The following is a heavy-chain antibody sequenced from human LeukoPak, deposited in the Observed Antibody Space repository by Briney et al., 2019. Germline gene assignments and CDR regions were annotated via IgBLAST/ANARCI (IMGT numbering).Heavy chain of an antibody. J-gene: IGHJ4*02. CDR2: ISWNSGSI. Sequence: PGRSLRLSCAASGFTFDDYAMHWVRQAPGKGLEWVSGISWNSGSIGYADSVKGRFTISRDNAKNSLYLQMNGLRAEDMALYYCAKGSSLSSGNFDYWGQGTLVTVSS. CDR1: GFTFDDYA. CDR3: AKGSSLSSGNFDY. V-gene: IGHV3-9*03. D-gene: IGHD3-22*01.